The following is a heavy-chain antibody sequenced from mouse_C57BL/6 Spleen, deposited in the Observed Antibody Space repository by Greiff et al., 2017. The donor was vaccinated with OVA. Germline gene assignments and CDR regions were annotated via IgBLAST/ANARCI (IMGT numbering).Heavy chain of an antibody. Sequence: EVQLVESGPELVKPGASVKMSCKASGYTFTDYNMHWVKQSHGKSLEWIGYINPNNGGTSYNPKFKGKATLPVNKSSSTAYMELLSLTTEDYAVNYCARWDTTVVAFDYWGQGTTLTVSS. CDR2: INPNNGGT. D-gene: IGHD1-1*01. CDR3: ARWDTTVVAFDY. V-gene: IGHV1-22*01. J-gene: IGHJ2*01. CDR1: GYTFTDYN.